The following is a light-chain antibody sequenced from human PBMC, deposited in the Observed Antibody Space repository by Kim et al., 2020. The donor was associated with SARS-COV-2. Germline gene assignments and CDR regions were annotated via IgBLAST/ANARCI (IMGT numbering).Light chain of an antibody. CDR2: DVS. CDR1: SSDIGGYNY. CDR3: SSYAGSNNLKV. V-gene: IGLV2-8*01. Sequence: VPISCTGTSSDIGGYNYVSWYQQHPGKAPKLIIYDVSQRPSGVPDRFSGSKSGNTASLTVSALQAEDEADYYCSSYAGSNNLKVFGGGTQLTVL. J-gene: IGLJ3*02.